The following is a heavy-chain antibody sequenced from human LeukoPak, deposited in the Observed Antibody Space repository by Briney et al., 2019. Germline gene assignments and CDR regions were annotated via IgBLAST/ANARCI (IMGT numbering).Heavy chain of an antibody. CDR2: IYYSGST. CDR3: ARVLYYGSGSYSNWFDP. CDR1: GGSFSGYY. D-gene: IGHD3-10*01. Sequence: SETLSLTCAVHGGSFSGYYWSWIRQPPGKGLEWIGYIYYSGSTYYNPSLKSRVTISVDTSKNQFSLRLSSVTAADTAVYYCARVLYYGSGSYSNWFDPWGQGTLVTVSS. V-gene: IGHV4-30-4*08. J-gene: IGHJ5*02.